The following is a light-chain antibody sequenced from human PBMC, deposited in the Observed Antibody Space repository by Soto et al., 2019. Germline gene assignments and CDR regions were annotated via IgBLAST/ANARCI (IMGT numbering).Light chain of an antibody. CDR1: SSDVGAGYD. CDR2: GNS. Sequence: QSVLAQPPSASGSPGQSVTISCTGTSSDVGAGYDVHWFQQHPGTAPKLLIYGNSNRPSGVPDRFSGSKSDTSASLAITGLQPEDEADYYCQSYDSSLSVLYVFGTGTKVTVL. V-gene: IGLV1-40*01. J-gene: IGLJ1*01. CDR3: QSYDSSLSVLYV.